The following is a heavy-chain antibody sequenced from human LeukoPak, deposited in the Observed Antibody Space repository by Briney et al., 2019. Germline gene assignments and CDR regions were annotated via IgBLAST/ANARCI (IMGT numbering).Heavy chain of an antibody. CDR2: IYYSGSA. D-gene: IGHD1-1*01. CDR1: GGSINSSPYY. CDR3: TRDRTSTGTFDL. V-gene: IGHV4-39*07. J-gene: IGHJ3*01. Sequence: SETLSLTCTVSGGSINSSPYYWAWIRQPPGKGLEWIGNIYYSGSAYYNPSLKSRVTISVDTSNNQFSLRLTSVAAADTAIYYWTRDRTSTGTFDLWGQGTMFTVSS.